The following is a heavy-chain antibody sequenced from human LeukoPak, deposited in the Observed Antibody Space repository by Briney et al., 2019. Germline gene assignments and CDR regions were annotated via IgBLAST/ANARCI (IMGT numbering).Heavy chain of an antibody. V-gene: IGHV4-59*01. Sequence: SETLSLTCTVSGGSISTYYWSWIRQPPGKGLEWIGYIYYSGSTNYNPSLKSRVTISVDTSKNQFSLKLSSATAADTAVYYCARVLTYCSGGSCYYYYFDYWGQGTLVTVSS. J-gene: IGHJ4*02. CDR1: GGSISTYY. CDR2: IYYSGST. CDR3: ARVLTYCSGGSCYYYYFDY. D-gene: IGHD2-15*01.